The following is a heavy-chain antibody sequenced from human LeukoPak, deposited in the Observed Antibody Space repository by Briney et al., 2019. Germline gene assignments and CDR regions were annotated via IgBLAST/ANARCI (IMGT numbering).Heavy chain of an antibody. J-gene: IGHJ4*02. D-gene: IGHD1-26*01. V-gene: IGHV4-39*01. CDR3: ARNASDSGTSYFDY. CDR1: GGSISSSTYY. Sequence: SETLSLTCTVSGGSISSSTYYWGWIRQPPGKGLEWIGSIYYSGSTSYNPSLKSLVTISVDTSKNQFSLKLDSVTAADPAVYYCARNASDSGTSYFDYWGEGTLVTVSS. CDR2: IYYSGST.